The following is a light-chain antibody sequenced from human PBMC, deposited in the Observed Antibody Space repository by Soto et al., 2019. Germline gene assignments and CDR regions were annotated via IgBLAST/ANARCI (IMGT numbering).Light chain of an antibody. CDR1: SSDVGAYIF. Sequence: QSVLTQPASVSGSPGQSITISCTGTSSDVGAYIFVSWYQQHPGKAPKLMIYDIINRPSGVSNRFSGSKSGNTASLTISGLQAEDEADYYCVLFTTSRSYVFGTGTKLTVL. V-gene: IGLV2-14*03. CDR3: VLFTTSRSYV. J-gene: IGLJ1*01. CDR2: DII.